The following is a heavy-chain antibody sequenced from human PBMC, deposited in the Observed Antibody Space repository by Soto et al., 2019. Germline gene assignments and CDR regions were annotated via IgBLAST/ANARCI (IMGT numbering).Heavy chain of an antibody. CDR1: GYPFTTYD. V-gene: IGHV1-18*01. CDR3: ARGRYGDY. J-gene: IGHJ4*02. Sequence: QVHLVQSGAEVKKPGASVKVSCKGSGYPFTTYDITWVRQAPGQGLEWMGWISAHNGNTNYAQKLQGRVTVTRDTSTSTAYMELRSLRSDDTAVYYCARGRYGDYWGQGALVTVSS. D-gene: IGHD1-1*01. CDR2: ISAHNGNT.